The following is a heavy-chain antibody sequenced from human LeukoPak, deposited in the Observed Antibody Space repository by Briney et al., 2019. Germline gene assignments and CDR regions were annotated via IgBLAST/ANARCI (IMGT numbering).Heavy chain of an antibody. V-gene: IGHV3-30-3*01. D-gene: IGHD4-17*01. CDR1: GFTFSSYA. Sequence: GGSLRLSCAASGFTFSSYAMHWVRQAPGKGLEWVAVISYDGSNKYYADSVKGRFTISRDNSKNTLYLQMNSLRAEDTAVYYCAREGLPVTTSGGNWFDPWGQGTLVTVSS. CDR3: AREGLPVTTSGGNWFDP. CDR2: ISYDGSNK. J-gene: IGHJ5*02.